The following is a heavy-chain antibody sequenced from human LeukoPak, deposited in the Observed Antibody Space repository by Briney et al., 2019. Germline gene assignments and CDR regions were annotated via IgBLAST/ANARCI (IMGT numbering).Heavy chain of an antibody. D-gene: IGHD3-10*01. CDR1: GFTFSSYA. CDR3: AKLWFGESAHFDY. J-gene: IGHJ4*02. CDR2: ISGSGGST. V-gene: IGHV3-23*01. Sequence: GGSLRLSCAASGFTFSSYAMSWVRQAPGKGLEWVSAISGSGGSTYYADSVKGRFTMSRDNSKNTLHLQMNSLRAAGTAVYYCAKLWFGESAHFDYWGQGTLVTVSS.